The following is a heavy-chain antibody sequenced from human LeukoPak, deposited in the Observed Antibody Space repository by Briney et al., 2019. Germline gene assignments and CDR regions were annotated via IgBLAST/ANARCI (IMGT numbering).Heavy chain of an antibody. V-gene: IGHV3-48*03. CDR1: GFTFSSYE. J-gene: IGHJ4*02. CDR3: ARRTVGFDY. D-gene: IGHD2-15*01. Sequence: GGSLRLSCAASGFTFSSYEMNWVRQAPGKGLEWVSYISSSGSTIYYADSVKGRFTISRDNAKNSLYLQMNSLRVEDTAVYYCARRTVGFDYWGQGTLVTVSS. CDR2: ISSSGSTI.